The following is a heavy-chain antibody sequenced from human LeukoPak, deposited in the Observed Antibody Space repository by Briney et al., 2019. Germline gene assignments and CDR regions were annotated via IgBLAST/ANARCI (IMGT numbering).Heavy chain of an antibody. CDR1: GGSISSSNW. D-gene: IGHD1-20*01. J-gene: IGHJ6*02. V-gene: IGHV4-4*02. Sequence: PSETLSLTCAVSGGSISSSNWWSWVRQPPGKGLEWIGEIYHSGSTNYNPSLKSRVTISVDTSKNQFSLKLSSVTAADTAVYYCARQKAYNWNYYYYGMGVWGQGTTVTVSS. CDR2: IYHSGST. CDR3: ARQKAYNWNYYYYGMGV.